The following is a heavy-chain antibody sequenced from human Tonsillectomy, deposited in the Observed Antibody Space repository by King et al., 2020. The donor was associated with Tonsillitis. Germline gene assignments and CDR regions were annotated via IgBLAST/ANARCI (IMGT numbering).Heavy chain of an antibody. CDR3: ARSLPTARYSYSFDY. J-gene: IGHJ4*02. CDR1: GFTFGDYD. D-gene: IGHD5-18*01. Sequence: VQLVESGGGLVQPGRSLRLSCTVSGFTFGDYDMNWFRQAPGTGLEWVGFIRNKPYGGTTEYAASVKGRFTISRDDSKSLAYLQMNSLKIEDTAVYYCARSLPTARYSYSFDYWGQGTLVTVSS. V-gene: IGHV3-49*03. CDR2: IRNKPYGGTT.